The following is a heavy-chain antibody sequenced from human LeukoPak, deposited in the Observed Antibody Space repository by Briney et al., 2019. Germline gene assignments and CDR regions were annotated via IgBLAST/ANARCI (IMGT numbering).Heavy chain of an antibody. J-gene: IGHJ4*02. Sequence: PETLSLTCTVSGGSISRYYWSWVREPPGKGLERIGYLYYSGSTSYNPSLKSRVTMSEDTSKKQFSLKMTSVTAPGTAVFYWANDSWGMFYFDYGGQGTLATVSS. CDR2: LYYSGST. CDR1: GGSISRYY. V-gene: IGHV4-59*01. D-gene: IGHD3-16*01. CDR3: ANDSWGMFYFDY.